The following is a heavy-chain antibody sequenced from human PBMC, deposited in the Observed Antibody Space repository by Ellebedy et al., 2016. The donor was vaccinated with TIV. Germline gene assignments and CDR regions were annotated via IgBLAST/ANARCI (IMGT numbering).Heavy chain of an antibody. V-gene: IGHV4-59*01. Sequence: GSLRLSXPVSGGSISSYYWSWIRQPPGKGLEWIGYIYYSGSTNYNPSLKSRVTISVDTSKNQFSLKLSSVTAADTAVYYCARDSYDSSGYYYWGQGTLVTVSS. CDR2: IYYSGST. CDR1: GGSISSYY. J-gene: IGHJ4*02. D-gene: IGHD3-22*01. CDR3: ARDSYDSSGYYY.